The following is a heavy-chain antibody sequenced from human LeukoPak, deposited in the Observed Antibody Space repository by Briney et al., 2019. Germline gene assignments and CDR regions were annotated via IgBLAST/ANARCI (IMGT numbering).Heavy chain of an antibody. J-gene: IGHJ4*02. D-gene: IGHD6-19*01. Sequence: PGGSLRLSCAASGFTVSSNYMTWVRQAPGKGLEWVSGISGSGGTTDYADSVKGRFTISRDNSKNTLYLQMNSLRVDDTAVYYCAKRGQWLIGGNYWGQGTLVTVSS. V-gene: IGHV3-23*01. CDR3: AKRGQWLIGGNY. CDR1: GFTVSSNY. CDR2: ISGSGGTT.